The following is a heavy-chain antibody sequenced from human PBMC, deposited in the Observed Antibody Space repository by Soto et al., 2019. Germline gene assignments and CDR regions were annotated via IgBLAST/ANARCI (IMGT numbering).Heavy chain of an antibody. CDR3: ARDLDTATYFDY. CDR1: GGSISSGNYC. D-gene: IGHD5-18*01. CDR2: IHYSGSS. Sequence: PSETLSLTCTVSGGSISSGNYCRSWIRQPPGKGLEWIGFIHYSGSSYYNPSLKSRVTISVDTSKNQFSLKLDSVTAADTAVYYCARDLDTATYFDYWGHGTLVTSPQ. J-gene: IGHJ4*01. V-gene: IGHV4-30-4*01.